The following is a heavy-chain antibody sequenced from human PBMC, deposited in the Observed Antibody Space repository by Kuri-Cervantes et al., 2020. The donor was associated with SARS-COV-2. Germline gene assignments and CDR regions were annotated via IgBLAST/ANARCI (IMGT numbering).Heavy chain of an antibody. J-gene: IGHJ4*02. D-gene: IGHD6-13*01. V-gene: IGHV3-30-3*01. CDR3: ARDGGLAAVGKFDY. Sequence: GESLKISCAASGFTFSSYAMHWVRRAPGKGLEWVAVISYDGSNKYYADSVKGRFTISRDNSKNTLYLQMNSLRAEDTAVYYCARDGGLAAVGKFDYWGQGTLVTVSS. CDR2: ISYDGSNK. CDR1: GFTFSSYA.